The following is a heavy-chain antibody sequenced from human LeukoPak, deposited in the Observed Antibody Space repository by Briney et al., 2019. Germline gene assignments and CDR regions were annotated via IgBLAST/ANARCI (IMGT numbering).Heavy chain of an antibody. CDR1: GFTFSSYS. CDR2: ISSNSTYI. Sequence: GGSLRLSCAASGFTFSSYSMNWVRQAPGKGLEWVSSISSNSTYIDYADSVKGRFTISRDNAKNSLYLQMNSLRVEDTAVYYCASTTVTTGYWGQGTLVTVSS. V-gene: IGHV3-21*01. J-gene: IGHJ4*02. CDR3: ASTTVTTGY. D-gene: IGHD4-11*01.